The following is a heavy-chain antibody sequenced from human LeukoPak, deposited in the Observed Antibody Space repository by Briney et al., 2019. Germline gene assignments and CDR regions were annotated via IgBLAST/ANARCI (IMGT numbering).Heavy chain of an antibody. CDR2: IYYSGST. Sequence: SETLSLTCTVSGGSISSYYWSWIRQPPGKGLEWIGYIYYSGSTNYNPSLESRVTISVDTSKNQFSLKLSSVTAADTAVYYCARDYTTVAFDIWGQGTMVTVSS. CDR1: GGSISSYY. J-gene: IGHJ3*02. D-gene: IGHD3-16*01. V-gene: IGHV4-59*01. CDR3: ARDYTTVAFDI.